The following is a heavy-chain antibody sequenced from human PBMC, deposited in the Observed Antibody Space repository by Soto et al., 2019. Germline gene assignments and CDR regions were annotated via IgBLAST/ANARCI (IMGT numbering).Heavy chain of an antibody. J-gene: IGHJ1*01. CDR2: ISAYNGNT. CDR1: GYTFTSYG. CDR3: ARVPNEYGDPEYFQH. V-gene: IGHV1-18*01. D-gene: IGHD4-17*01. Sequence: QVQLVQTGAEVKKPGASVKVSCKASGYTFTSYGISWVRQAPGQGLEWMGWISAYNGNTHYAQKLQGRVTMNTDTSTSTDYIELRSLRSDDASVHYCARVPNEYGDPEYFQHWGQGTLVTVSS.